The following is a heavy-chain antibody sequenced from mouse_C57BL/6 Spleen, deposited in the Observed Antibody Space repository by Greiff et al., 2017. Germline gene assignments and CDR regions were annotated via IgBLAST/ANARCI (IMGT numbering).Heavy chain of an antibody. CDR3: ARCTTVVATDY. V-gene: IGHV1-81*01. Sequence: VQVVESGAELARPGASVKLSCKASGYTFTSYGISWVKQRTGQGLEWIGEIYPRSGNTYYNEKFKGKATLTADKSSSTAYMELRSLTSEDSAVYFCARCTTVVATDYWGQGTTLTVSS. CDR2: IYPRSGNT. J-gene: IGHJ2*01. CDR1: GYTFTSYG. D-gene: IGHD1-1*01.